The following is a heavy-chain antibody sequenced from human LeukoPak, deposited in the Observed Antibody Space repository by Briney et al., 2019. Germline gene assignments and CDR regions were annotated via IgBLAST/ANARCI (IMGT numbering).Heavy chain of an antibody. CDR2: IKRDGSEK. J-gene: IGHJ3*02. CDR1: GFTLRTYW. CDR3: ARDPDAFDI. V-gene: IGHV3-7*01. Sequence: GGSLRLSCAASGFTLRTYWMSWVRQAPGKGLEWVASIKRDGSEKYYVDSVKGRFTISRDNAKNSLYLQMNSLRAEDTAVYYCARDPDAFDIWGQGTMVTVSS.